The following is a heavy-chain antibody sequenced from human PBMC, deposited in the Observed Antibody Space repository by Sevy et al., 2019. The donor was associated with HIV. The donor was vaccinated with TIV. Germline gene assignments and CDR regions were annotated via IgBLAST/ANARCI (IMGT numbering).Heavy chain of an antibody. CDR1: GFTFSSYS. D-gene: IGHD2-15*01. CDR3: ARDRRGGNSVY. J-gene: IGHJ4*02. V-gene: IGHV3-21*01. CDR2: ISSSSSYI. Sequence: GGSLRLSCAASGFTFSSYSMNWVRQAPGKGLEWVSSISSSSSYIYYAHSVKGRFTISRDNAKNSLYLQMNSLRAEDTAVYYCARDRRGGNSVYWGQGTLVTVSS.